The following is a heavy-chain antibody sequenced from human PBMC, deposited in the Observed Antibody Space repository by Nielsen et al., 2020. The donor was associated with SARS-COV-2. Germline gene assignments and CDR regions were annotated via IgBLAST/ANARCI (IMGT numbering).Heavy chain of an antibody. CDR2: IYYSGSV. Sequence: SETLSLTCTVSGGSLSCRNYYWGWIRQPPGKGLEWIGTIYYSGSVSYNPSLRSRVTISVDTSKKHFSLKLTSVTAADTAVYVWARGDIAVVPAAMFRGDDAFDIWGQGTMVRVSS. J-gene: IGHJ3*02. CDR1: GGSLSCRNYY. D-gene: IGHD2-2*01. CDR3: ARGDIAVVPAAMFRGDDAFDI. V-gene: IGHV4-39*02.